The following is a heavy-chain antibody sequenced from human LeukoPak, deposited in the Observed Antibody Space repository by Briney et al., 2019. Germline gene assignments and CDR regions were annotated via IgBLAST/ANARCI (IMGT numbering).Heavy chain of an antibody. J-gene: IGHJ5*02. CDR2: ISAYNGNT. CDR3: ARDNGRFGELSHDWFDP. Sequence: ASVKVSCKASGYTFTSYGISWVRQAPGQGLEWMGWISAYNGNTNYAQKLQGRVTMTTDTSTSTAYMELRSLRSEDTAVYYCARDNGRFGELSHDWFDPWGQGTLVTVSS. CDR1: GYTFTSYG. D-gene: IGHD3-10*01. V-gene: IGHV1-18*01.